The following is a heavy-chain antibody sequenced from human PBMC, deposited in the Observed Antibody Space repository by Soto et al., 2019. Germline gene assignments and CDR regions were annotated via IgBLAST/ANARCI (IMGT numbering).Heavy chain of an antibody. CDR1: GFTFRSHG. J-gene: IGHJ4*02. V-gene: IGHV3-33*01. Sequence: PGGSLRLSCAASGFTFRSHGMHWVRQAPGKGLEWVAVIWYDGSNKYYADSVKGRFTISRDNSKNMLSLQMNSLRAEDTAVYYCAREGYGGESPFDDWGQGTLVTVSS. D-gene: IGHD2-21*01. CDR2: IWYDGSNK. CDR3: AREGYGGESPFDD.